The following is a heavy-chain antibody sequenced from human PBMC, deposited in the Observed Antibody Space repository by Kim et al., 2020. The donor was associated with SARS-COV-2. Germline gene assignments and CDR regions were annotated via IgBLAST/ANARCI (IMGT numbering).Heavy chain of an antibody. J-gene: IGHJ3*02. V-gene: IGHV4-31*03. CDR2: IYNSGSA. Sequence: SETLSLTCTVSGGSISSGNYYWSWIRQHPGKGLEWIGYIYNSGSAYYNPSLKSRVTISVDTSKNQFSLKLNSVTAADTAVYYCERDWGGGSGSYYIALDIWGQGTMVTVSS. CDR1: GGSISSGNYY. CDR3: ERDWGGGSGSYYIALDI. D-gene: IGHD3-10*01.